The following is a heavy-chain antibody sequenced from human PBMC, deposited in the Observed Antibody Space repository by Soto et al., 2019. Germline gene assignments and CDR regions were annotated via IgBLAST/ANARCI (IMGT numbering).Heavy chain of an antibody. J-gene: IGHJ6*02. CDR2: ISYDGSNK. CDR1: GFTFSSYG. Sequence: GGSLRLSCAASGFTFSSYGMHWVRQAPGKGLEWVAVISYDGSNKYYADSVKGRFTISRDNSKNTLYLQMSSLRAEDTAVYYCCIAVAGTTGMDVWGQGTTVTVSS. D-gene: IGHD6-19*01. CDR3: CIAVAGTTGMDV. V-gene: IGHV3-30*03.